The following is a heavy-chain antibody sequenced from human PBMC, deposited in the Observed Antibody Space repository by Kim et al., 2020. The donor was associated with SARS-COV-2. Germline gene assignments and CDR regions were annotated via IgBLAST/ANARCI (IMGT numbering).Heavy chain of an antibody. J-gene: IGHJ4*02. D-gene: IGHD3-22*01. Sequence: PSLKGRVTISVDTSKNQFALKLSSMTAADTAVYYCARARITMIVVVKYFDYWGQGTLVTVSS. V-gene: IGHV4-31*02. CDR3: ARARITMIVVVKYFDY.